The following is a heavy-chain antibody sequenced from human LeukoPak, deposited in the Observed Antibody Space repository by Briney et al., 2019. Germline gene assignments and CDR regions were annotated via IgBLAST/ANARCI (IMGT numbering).Heavy chain of an antibody. CDR2: IIPILGVA. Sequence: SVKVSCKASGGTFSSYAISWVRQAPGQGLEWMGRIIPILGVANYAQKFQGRVTITADQSTSTAYMEVRSLRSEDTAVYYCATRGGGDPPDAFDIWGQGTMVTVSS. D-gene: IGHD2-21*02. CDR3: ATRGGGDPPDAFDI. J-gene: IGHJ3*02. V-gene: IGHV1-69*04. CDR1: GGTFSSYA.